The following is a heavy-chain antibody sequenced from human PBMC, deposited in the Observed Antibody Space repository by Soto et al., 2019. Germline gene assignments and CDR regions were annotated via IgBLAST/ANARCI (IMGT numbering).Heavy chain of an antibody. D-gene: IGHD3-10*01. V-gene: IGHV4-4*02. CDR2: IYHSGST. CDR3: ARNTDYSGAGSTFDY. Sequence: SETLSLTCAVSGVSIVGNNWWSWVRQTAEKGLEWLGEIYHSGSTNYNPSLWNRVTISVDKSQNQFSLNLNSVTAADTAVYYCARNTDYSGAGSTFDYWGQGTLVTVSS. CDR1: GVSIVGNNW. J-gene: IGHJ4*02.